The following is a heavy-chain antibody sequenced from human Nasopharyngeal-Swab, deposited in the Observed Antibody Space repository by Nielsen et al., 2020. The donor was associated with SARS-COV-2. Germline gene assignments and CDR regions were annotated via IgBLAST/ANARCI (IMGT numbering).Heavy chain of an antibody. V-gene: IGHV3-53*01. Sequence: GESLKIFCAASGFTVSSNYMSWVRQAPGKGLEWVSVIYSGGSTYYADSVKGRFTISRDNSKNTLYLQMNSLRAEDTAVYYCARDRGLEYYDYWGQGTLVTVSS. D-gene: IGHD1-1*01. CDR1: GFTVSSNY. CDR2: IYSGGST. CDR3: ARDRGLEYYDY. J-gene: IGHJ4*02.